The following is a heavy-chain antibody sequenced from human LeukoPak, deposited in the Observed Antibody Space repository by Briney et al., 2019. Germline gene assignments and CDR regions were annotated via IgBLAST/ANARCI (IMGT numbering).Heavy chain of an antibody. J-gene: IGHJ2*01. CDR2: IKQDASEK. V-gene: IGHV3-7*03. Sequence: PGGSLRLSCAASGFTFSTYWMSWVRQAPGKGLEWVANIKQDASEKYSVDSVKGRFTISRDNSKNTLYLQMNSLRAEDTALYYCARAIVYWFFDLWGRGTLVTVSS. D-gene: IGHD3-22*01. CDR3: ARAIVYWFFDL. CDR1: GFTFSTYW.